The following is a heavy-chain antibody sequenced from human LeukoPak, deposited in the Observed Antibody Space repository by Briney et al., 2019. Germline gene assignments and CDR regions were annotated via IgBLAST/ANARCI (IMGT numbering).Heavy chain of an antibody. D-gene: IGHD3-22*01. CDR1: GGTFSSYA. Sequence: SVKVSCKATGGTFSSYAISWVRQAPGQGLEWMGRIIPIFGTANYAQKFQGRVTITTDESTSTAYMELSSLRSEDTAVYYCAKNINYYDSSGYCCPDAFDIWGQGTMVTVSS. V-gene: IGHV1-69*05. CDR3: AKNINYYDSSGYCCPDAFDI. J-gene: IGHJ3*02. CDR2: IIPIFGTA.